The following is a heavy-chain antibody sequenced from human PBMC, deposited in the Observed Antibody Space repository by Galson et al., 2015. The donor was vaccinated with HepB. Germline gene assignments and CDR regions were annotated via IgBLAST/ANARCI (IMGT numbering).Heavy chain of an antibody. D-gene: IGHD3-22*01. CDR1: GFTFNNYK. J-gene: IGHJ4*02. CDR3: GRSRGASGYHYDY. CDR2: IDSDERGT. V-gene: IGHV3-74*03. Sequence: SLRLSCAATSGFTFNNYKIHGVHHLPGKGLVWVAYIDSDERGTKYAYSVKGRFTISRDNARNTVFLQMNSLRVEDTAVYFCGRSRGASGYHYDYWGQGTLVAVSS.